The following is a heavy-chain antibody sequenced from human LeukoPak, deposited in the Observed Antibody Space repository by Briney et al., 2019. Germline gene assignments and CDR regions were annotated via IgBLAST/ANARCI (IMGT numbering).Heavy chain of an antibody. CDR1: GGSFSGYY. CDR2: INHSGST. V-gene: IGHV4-34*01. D-gene: IGHD3-3*01. J-gene: IGHJ4*02. CDR3: ARGRVKAFWFY. Sequence: PSETLSLTCAVYGGSFSGYYWSWIRQLPGKGLEWIGEINHSGSTNYNPSLKSRVTISVDTSKNQFSLKLSSVTAADTAVYYCARGRVKAFWFYWGQGTLVTVSS.